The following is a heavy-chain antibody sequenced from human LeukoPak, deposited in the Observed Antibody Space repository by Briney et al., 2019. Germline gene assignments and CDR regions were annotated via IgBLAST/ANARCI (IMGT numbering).Heavy chain of an antibody. V-gene: IGHV4-4*09. Sequence: SETLSLTCTVSGGSISSYYWSWIRQPPGKGLEWIGYIYTSGSTNYNPSLKGRVTISVDTSKNQFSLKLSSVTAADTAVYYCARQGPAAGAFDIWGQGTMVTVSS. J-gene: IGHJ3*02. CDR1: GGSISSYY. D-gene: IGHD3-10*01. CDR3: ARQGPAAGAFDI. CDR2: IYTSGST.